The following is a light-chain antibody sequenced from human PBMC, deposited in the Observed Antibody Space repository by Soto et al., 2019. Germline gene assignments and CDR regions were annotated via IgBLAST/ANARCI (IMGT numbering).Light chain of an antibody. CDR3: QQYHDYWT. CDR1: QSISGW. V-gene: IGKV1-5*01. Sequence: DIQMTQSPSTLSASIGDRVTISCRASQSISGWLAWYQQKPGKAPKLMISDVSSLESGVPSRFSGSGSGTEFTLTISSLQPDDFAVYYCQQYHDYWTFGPGTKLEVK. CDR2: DVS. J-gene: IGKJ1*01.